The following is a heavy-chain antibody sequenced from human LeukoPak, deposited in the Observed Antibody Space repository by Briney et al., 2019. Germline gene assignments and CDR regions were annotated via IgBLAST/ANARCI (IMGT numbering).Heavy chain of an antibody. CDR2: IIGNGGAT. V-gene: IGHV3-23*01. CDR1: GFTFSSYA. J-gene: IGHJ4*02. D-gene: IGHD3-10*01. CDR3: AKGGLSLFGH. Sequence: LSGGSLRLSCAASGFTFSSYAMSWVRQAPGKGLEWVSAIIGNGGATYYADSVKGRFTISRDNSKNTVYLQMDSLRAEDTAIYYCAKGGLSLFGHWGQGTLVTVSS.